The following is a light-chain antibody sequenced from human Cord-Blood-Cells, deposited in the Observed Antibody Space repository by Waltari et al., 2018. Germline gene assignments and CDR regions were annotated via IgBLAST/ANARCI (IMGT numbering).Light chain of an antibody. CDR2: EGS. CDR1: SSAVGSYNL. V-gene: IGLV2-23*01. CDR3: CSYAGSSTFYV. J-gene: IGLJ1*01. Sequence: QSALTQPASVSGSPGQSLTISCTGTSSAVGSYNLVSWYPQHPGKAPKPMIYEGSKRPSGVSNRFSGSKSGNTASLTISGLQAEDEADYYCCSYAGSSTFYVFGTGTKVTVL.